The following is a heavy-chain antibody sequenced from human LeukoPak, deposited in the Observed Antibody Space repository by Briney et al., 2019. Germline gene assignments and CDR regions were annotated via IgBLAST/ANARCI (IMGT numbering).Heavy chain of an antibody. V-gene: IGHV1-69*05. CDR1: GGTFSSYA. CDR3: ARGSAVGSGYHSYYFDY. D-gene: IGHD5-12*01. J-gene: IGHJ4*02. Sequence: ASVKVSCKASGGTFSSYAISWVRQAPGQGLEWMGGIIPIFGTANYAQKFQGRVTITTDESTSTAYMELSSLRSEDTAVYYCARGSAVGSGYHSYYFDYWGQGTLVTVSS. CDR2: IIPIFGTA.